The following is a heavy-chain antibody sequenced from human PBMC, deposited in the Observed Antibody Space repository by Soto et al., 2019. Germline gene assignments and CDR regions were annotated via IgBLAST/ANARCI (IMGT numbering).Heavy chain of an antibody. CDR2: ISRSSSYT. CDR1: GFTFSDYY. D-gene: IGHD2-21*02. V-gene: IGHV3-11*06. J-gene: IGHJ6*02. Sequence: QVQLVESGGGLVKPGGSLRLSCAASGFTFSDYYMSWIRQAPGKGLEWVSYISRSSSYTNYADSVKGRFIISRDNAKNSLYLQMNSLRAEDTAVFYCATFVGVSTANSYYYGLDVWGQGTTVTVSS. CDR3: ATFVGVSTANSYYYGLDV.